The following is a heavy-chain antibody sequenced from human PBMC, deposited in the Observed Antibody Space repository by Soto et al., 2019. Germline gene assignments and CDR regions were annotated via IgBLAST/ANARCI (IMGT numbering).Heavy chain of an antibody. CDR3: AKGDGYSSLDY. Sequence: QVQLVESGGGVVQPGRSLRLSCAASGFTFSRYGMHWVRQAPGKGLEWVAVISYDGSNKYYADSVKGRFTISRDNSKNTLYLQMNSLIAEDTAVYYCAKGDGYSSLDYWGQGTLVTVSS. J-gene: IGHJ4*02. CDR1: GFTFSRYG. V-gene: IGHV3-30*18. CDR2: ISYDGSNK. D-gene: IGHD6-13*01.